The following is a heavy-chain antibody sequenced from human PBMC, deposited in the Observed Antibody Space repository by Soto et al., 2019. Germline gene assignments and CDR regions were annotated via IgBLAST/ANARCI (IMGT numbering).Heavy chain of an antibody. J-gene: IGHJ4*02. CDR2: IYPGDSDA. D-gene: IGHD2-21*02. V-gene: IGHV5-51*01. CDR3: ARLLNAARVTDPDY. Sequence: GESLKISCKASGYSFPDYWIAWVRQMPGKGLEWMGIIYPGDSDARYSPSFQGQVTISVDKSVSTAYLQWNSLKASDTAMYYCARLLNAARVTDPDYWDQGTLVTVSS. CDR1: GYSFPDYW.